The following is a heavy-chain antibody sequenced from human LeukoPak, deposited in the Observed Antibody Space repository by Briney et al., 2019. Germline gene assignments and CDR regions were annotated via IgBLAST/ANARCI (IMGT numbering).Heavy chain of an antibody. V-gene: IGHV3-7*04. CDR1: GFTFSSYW. Sequence: GGSLRLSCAASGFTFSSYWMSWVRQAPGKGLEWVANIKQDGSEKYYVDSVEGRFTISRDNAKNSLYLQMNSLRAEDTAVYYCARAAPGIAAAGTSYWGQGTLVTVSS. CDR3: ARAAPGIAAAGTSY. CDR2: IKQDGSEK. J-gene: IGHJ4*02. D-gene: IGHD6-13*01.